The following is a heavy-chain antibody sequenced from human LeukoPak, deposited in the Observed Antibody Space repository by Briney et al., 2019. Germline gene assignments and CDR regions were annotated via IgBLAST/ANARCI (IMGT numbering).Heavy chain of an antibody. J-gene: IGHJ6*02. CDR1: GFTFSSYS. CDR2: ISGSSSTM. Sequence: GGSLRLSCAASGFTFSSYSMNWVRQAPGKGLEWISYISGSSSTMYYADSVKGRFTISRDNAKSSLSLQMNSLRAEDTAVYYCARPDYGGNSGEYYYYGMDVWGQGTTVTVSS. V-gene: IGHV3-48*01. D-gene: IGHD4-23*01. CDR3: ARPDYGGNSGEYYYYGMDV.